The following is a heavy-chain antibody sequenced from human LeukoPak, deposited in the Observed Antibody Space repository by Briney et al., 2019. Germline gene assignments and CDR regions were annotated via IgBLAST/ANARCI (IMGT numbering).Heavy chain of an antibody. CDR2: INHSGST. D-gene: IGHD5-24*01. Sequence: SETLSLTCAVYGGSFSGYYWSWIRQPPGKGLEWIGEINHSGSTNYNPSLNNRVSISVVTSKNQFSLQLNSMSAADTAVYYCVRHDGRGGATMGALDSWGQGSLVTVSS. V-gene: IGHV4-34*01. J-gene: IGHJ4*02. CDR1: GGSFSGYY. CDR3: VRHDGRGGATMGALDS.